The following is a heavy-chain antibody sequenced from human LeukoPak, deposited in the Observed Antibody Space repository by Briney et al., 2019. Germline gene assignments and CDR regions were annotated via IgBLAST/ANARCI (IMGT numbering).Heavy chain of an antibody. CDR2: ISYDGSNK. Sequence: HPGRSLRLSCAASEFTFSSYAMHWVRQAPGKGLEWVAVISYDGSNKYYADSVKGRFTISRDNSKNTLYLQMNSLRAEDTAVYYCARMTTVTTVGYWGQGTLVTVSS. CDR3: ARMTTVTTVGY. V-gene: IGHV3-30*04. J-gene: IGHJ4*02. CDR1: EFTFSSYA. D-gene: IGHD4-17*01.